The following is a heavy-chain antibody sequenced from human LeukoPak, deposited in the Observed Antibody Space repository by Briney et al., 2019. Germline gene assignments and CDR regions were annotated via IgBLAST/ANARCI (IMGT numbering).Heavy chain of an antibody. CDR1: GFTFRTYS. CDR3: ARARIDY. V-gene: IGHV3-48*01. D-gene: IGHD1-14*01. Sequence: GASLRLSCAASGFTFRTYSMNWVRQAPGKGLEWVSYISSSSSTLYYADSVKGRFTISRDNAKNSLYLQMNSLRADDTAVYFCARARIDYWGQGTLVTVSS. CDR2: ISSSSSTL. J-gene: IGHJ4*02.